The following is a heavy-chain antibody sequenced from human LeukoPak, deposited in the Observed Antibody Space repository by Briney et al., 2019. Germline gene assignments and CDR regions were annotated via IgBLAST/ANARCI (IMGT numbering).Heavy chain of an antibody. CDR1: GFTFRTSL. Sequence: GGSLRLSCAASGFTFRTSLMHWVRQAPVKGLEWVANINQDGSEKYYMDSVKGRFIISRDNAKNALYLQMNSLRAEDTAVYYCARYSSYFLWGQGTLVTVS. V-gene: IGHV3-7*03. J-gene: IGHJ4*02. D-gene: IGHD6-6*01. CDR2: INQDGSEK. CDR3: ARYSSYFL.